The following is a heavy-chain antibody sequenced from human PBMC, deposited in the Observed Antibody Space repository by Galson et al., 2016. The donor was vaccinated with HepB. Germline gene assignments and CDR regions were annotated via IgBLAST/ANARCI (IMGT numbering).Heavy chain of an antibody. Sequence: SVKVSCKASGYNLTAHYIHWVRQAPGQGLQWLGWLTPTRGASNYAQKFQGRISMTRDTSISTAYMELSSLRSDDTAVYFCARGKAYFYTLIDGLDLWGQGTMVTFSS. V-gene: IGHV1-2*02. J-gene: IGHJ3*01. CDR3: ARGKAYFYTLIDGLDL. CDR2: LTPTRGAS. CDR1: GYNLTAHY. D-gene: IGHD2/OR15-2a*01.